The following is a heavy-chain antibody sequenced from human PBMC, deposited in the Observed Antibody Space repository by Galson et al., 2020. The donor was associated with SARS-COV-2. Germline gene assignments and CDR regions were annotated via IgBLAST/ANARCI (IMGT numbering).Heavy chain of an antibody. CDR2: INPNSGGT. CDR1: GYTFTGYY. J-gene: IGHJ6*03. CDR3: ARGDYYDSSGYYYVRHGYYYYYMDV. Sequence: ASVKVSCKASGYTFTGYYMHWVRQAPGQGLEWMGRINPNSGGTNYAQKFQGRVTMTRDTSISTAYMELSRLRSDDTAVYYCARGDYYDSSGYYYVRHGYYYYYMDVWGKGTTVTISS. V-gene: IGHV1-2*06. D-gene: IGHD3-22*01.